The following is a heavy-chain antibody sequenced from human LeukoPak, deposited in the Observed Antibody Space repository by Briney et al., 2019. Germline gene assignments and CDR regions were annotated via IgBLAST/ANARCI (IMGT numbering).Heavy chain of an antibody. J-gene: IGHJ4*02. CDR3: AKGDDSSGLYYFDY. V-gene: IGHV3-30*18. Sequence: PGGSLRLSCASSGFTFSNYAMSWVRQAPGKGLEWVAVISYDGSNKYYADSVKGRFTISRDNSENTLYLQMNSLRAEDTAVYYCAKGDDSSGLYYFDYWGQGTLVTVSS. CDR1: GFTFSNYA. CDR2: ISYDGSNK. D-gene: IGHD3-22*01.